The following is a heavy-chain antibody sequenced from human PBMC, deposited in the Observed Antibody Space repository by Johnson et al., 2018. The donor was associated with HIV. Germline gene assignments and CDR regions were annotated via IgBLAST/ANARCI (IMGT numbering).Heavy chain of an antibody. CDR1: GFTFSSYG. CDR3: AKGFFELDDAFDI. Sequence: QVQLVESVGGVVQPGRSLRLSCAASGFTFSSYGMHWVRQAPGKGLEWVAVISYDGSNKYYADSVKGRFTISRDNSKNTLYLQMNSLRAEDTAVYYCAKGFFELDDAFDIWGQGTMVTVSS. J-gene: IGHJ3*02. CDR2: ISYDGSNK. D-gene: IGHD3/OR15-3a*01. V-gene: IGHV3-30*18.